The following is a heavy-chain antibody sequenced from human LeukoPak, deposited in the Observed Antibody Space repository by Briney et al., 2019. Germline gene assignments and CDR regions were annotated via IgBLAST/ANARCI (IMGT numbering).Heavy chain of an antibody. J-gene: IGHJ4*02. V-gene: IGHV3-7*01. D-gene: IGHD5-18*01. CDR2: IKQDGSEK. CDR3: ARASPERGYSYGPLDNYFDY. Sequence: PGGSLRLSCAASGFTFSNYCMSWVRQAPGKGLEWVVNIKQDGSEKYYVDSGKGRFTISRDNAKNSLYLQMNSLRAEDTAVYYCARASPERGYSYGPLDNYFDYWGQGTLVTVPS. CDR1: GFTFSNYC.